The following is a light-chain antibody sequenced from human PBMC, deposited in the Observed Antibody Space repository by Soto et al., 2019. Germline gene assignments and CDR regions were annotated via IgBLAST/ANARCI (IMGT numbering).Light chain of an antibody. CDR1: QSVSSSY. CDR3: HLYDNSPPRLT. CDR2: RAS. V-gene: IGKV3-20*01. J-gene: IGKJ3*01. Sequence: EIVLTQSPGTLSLSPGEAATLSCRATQSVSSSYLAWYQHKPGQAPRLLIYRASSRAVAIPDRFSGSGSGTDFTLTISRLEPEDFAVYYCHLYDNSPPRLTFGPGTKVDIK.